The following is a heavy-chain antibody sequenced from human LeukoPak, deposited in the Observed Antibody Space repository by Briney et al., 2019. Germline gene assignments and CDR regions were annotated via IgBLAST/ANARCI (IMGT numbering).Heavy chain of an antibody. D-gene: IGHD5-18*01. V-gene: IGHV3-23*01. CDR3: TKGTIWLPFDY. J-gene: IGHJ4*02. CDR2: ISGSGGST. CDR1: GFTFSNYA. Sequence: PGGSLRLSCAASGFTFSNYAMSWARQAPGKGLEWVSAISGSGGSTYYADSVKGRFTISRDNSKNTLYLQMNSLRAEDTAVYYCTKGTIWLPFDYWGQGTLVTLSS.